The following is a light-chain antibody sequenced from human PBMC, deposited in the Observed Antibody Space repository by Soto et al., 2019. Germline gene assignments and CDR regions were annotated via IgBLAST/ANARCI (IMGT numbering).Light chain of an antibody. CDR2: DAS. CDR3: QQRRNWPPYT. CDR1: QSVSSY. J-gene: IGKJ2*01. Sequence: EIVLTQSPATLSLSPGARATLSCRASQSVSSYLAWYQQKPGQAPRLLIYDASNRANGIPARFSGSGSGTDFTLTISSLEHEDFAVYYCQQRRNWPPYTFGQGTKLEIK. V-gene: IGKV3-11*01.